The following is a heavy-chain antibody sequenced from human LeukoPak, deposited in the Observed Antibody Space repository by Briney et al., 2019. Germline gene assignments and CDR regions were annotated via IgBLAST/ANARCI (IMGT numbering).Heavy chain of an antibody. Sequence: ASVKVSCKASGYTFTSYAMHWVRQAPGQRLEWMGWINAGNGNTKYSQEFQGRVTITRDTSASTAYMELSSLRSEDMAVYYCARGGYCSGGSCHFGNWFDPWGQGTLVTVSS. CDR3: ARGGYCSGGSCHFGNWFDP. J-gene: IGHJ5*02. D-gene: IGHD2-15*01. CDR2: INAGNGNT. CDR1: GYTFTSYA. V-gene: IGHV1-3*03.